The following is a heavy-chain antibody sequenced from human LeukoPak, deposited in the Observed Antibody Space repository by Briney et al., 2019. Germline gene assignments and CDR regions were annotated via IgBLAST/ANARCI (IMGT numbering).Heavy chain of an antibody. D-gene: IGHD3-22*01. CDR2: IYYSGST. V-gene: IGHV4-39*07. Sequence: PSETLSLTCTVSGGSISSSSYYWGWIRQPPGKGLEWIGSIYYSGSTYYNPSLKSRVTISVGTSKNQFSLKLSSVTAADTAVYYCARDSPARDYYDSSGYYYVSGLFDYWGQGTLVTVSS. CDR3: ARDSPARDYYDSSGYYYVSGLFDY. J-gene: IGHJ4*02. CDR1: GGSISSSSYY.